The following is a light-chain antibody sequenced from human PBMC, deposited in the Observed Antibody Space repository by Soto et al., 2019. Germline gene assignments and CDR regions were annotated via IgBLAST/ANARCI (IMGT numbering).Light chain of an antibody. J-gene: IGKJ1*01. Sequence: AIRMTQSPSSLSASTGDRVTITCRASQDISSYLAWYQQKPGKAPKLLIYAASTLQSGVPSRISGSGSGTDFLITISRLQAEDFASYYCQQYFSLRTFGQGTKVEVK. CDR3: QQYFSLRT. V-gene: IGKV1-8*01. CDR2: AAS. CDR1: QDISSY.